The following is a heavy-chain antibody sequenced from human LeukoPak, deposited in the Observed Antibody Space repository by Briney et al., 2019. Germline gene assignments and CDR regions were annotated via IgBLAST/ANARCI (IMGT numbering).Heavy chain of an antibody. CDR1: GDTFTSYD. D-gene: IGHD3-22*01. V-gene: IGHV1-8*03. CDR2: MNPNSGNT. CDR3: ARSYYYDSSGYFYYYYYMDV. Sequence: ASVKVSCKASGDTFTSYDINWVRQATGQGLEWMGWMNPNSGNTGYAQKFQGRVTITRNTSISTAYMELSSLRSEDTAVYYCARSYYYDSSGYFYYYYYMDVWGKGTTVTVSS. J-gene: IGHJ6*03.